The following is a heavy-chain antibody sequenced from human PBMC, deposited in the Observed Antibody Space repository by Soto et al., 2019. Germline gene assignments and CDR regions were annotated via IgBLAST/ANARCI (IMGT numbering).Heavy chain of an antibody. CDR2: INPNSGGT. Sequence: QVQLVQSGAEVKKPGASVKVSCKASGYTFTGYYMHWVRQAPGQGLEWVGWINPNSGGTNYAQKFQGWVTMTRDTSISTAYMELSRLRSDDTAVYYCARSRSYYYDSSGYYYDYFDYWGQGTLVTVSS. CDR3: ARSRSYYYDSSGYYYDYFDY. D-gene: IGHD3-22*01. CDR1: GYTFTGYY. V-gene: IGHV1-2*04. J-gene: IGHJ4*02.